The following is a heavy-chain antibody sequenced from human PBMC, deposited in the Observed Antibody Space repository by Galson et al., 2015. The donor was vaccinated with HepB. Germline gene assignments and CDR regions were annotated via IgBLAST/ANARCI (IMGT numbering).Heavy chain of an antibody. CDR1: GGSFSGYY. J-gene: IGHJ5*02. CDR3: ARGSITIFGVVYSSNWFDP. CDR2: INHSGST. D-gene: IGHD3-3*01. V-gene: IGHV4-34*01. Sequence: SETLSLTCAVYGGSFSGYYWSWIRQPPGKGLEWIGEINHSGSTNYNPSLKSRVTISVDTSKDQFSLKLSSVTAADTAVYYCARGSITIFGVVYSSNWFDPWGQGTLVTVSS.